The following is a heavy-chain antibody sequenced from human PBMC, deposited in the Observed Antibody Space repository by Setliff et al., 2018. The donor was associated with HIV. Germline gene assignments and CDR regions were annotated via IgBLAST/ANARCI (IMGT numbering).Heavy chain of an antibody. J-gene: IGHJ4*02. Sequence: GGSLRLSCAASGFTFTNRYMSWVRQAPGKGLEWVANINEGGRRTFYTDAVKGRFTISRDNSNNTLYLQVSSLRPEDTAVYYCASARIPTGGMSTSFDYWGQGTPVTVSS. CDR3: ASARIPTGGMSTSFDY. CDR1: GFTFTNRY. V-gene: IGHV3-7*01. CDR2: INEGGRRT. D-gene: IGHD2-15*01.